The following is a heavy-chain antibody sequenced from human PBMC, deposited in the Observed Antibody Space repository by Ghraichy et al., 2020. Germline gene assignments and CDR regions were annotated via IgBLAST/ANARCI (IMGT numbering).Heavy chain of an antibody. CDR2: INSDSSTI. Sequence: WGSLRLSCVGSGFTFSNYYMNWIRQAPGKGLEWVSFINSDSSTIYYADSVKGRFTISRDNAKNSLYLQMNSLRAEDTAVYYCARDGGNFAYWGQGTLVTVSS. J-gene: IGHJ4*02. D-gene: IGHD4-23*01. CDR1: GFTFSNYY. V-gene: IGHV3-48*01. CDR3: ARDGGNFAY.